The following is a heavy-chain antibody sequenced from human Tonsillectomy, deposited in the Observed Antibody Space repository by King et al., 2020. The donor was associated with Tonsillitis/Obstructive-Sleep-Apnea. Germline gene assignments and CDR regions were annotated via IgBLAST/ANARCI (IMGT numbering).Heavy chain of an antibody. J-gene: IGHJ4*02. CDR1: GFTFSSYS. CDR3: ARDKCGGSCSDY. D-gene: IGHD2-15*01. Sequence: QLVQSGGGVVQPGRSLRLSCAASGFTFSSYSMHWVRQAPGKGLEWVALISFDGSNKYYADSVKGRFTISRDNSKNRLYLQMNSLRAEDTAVYYCARDKCGGSCSDYWGQGTLVTVSS. V-gene: IGHV3-30*04. CDR2: ISFDGSNK.